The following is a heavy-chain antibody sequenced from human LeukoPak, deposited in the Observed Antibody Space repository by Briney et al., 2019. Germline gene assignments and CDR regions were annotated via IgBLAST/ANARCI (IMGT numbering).Heavy chain of an antibody. CDR2: INPNSGGT. V-gene: IGHV1-2*02. CDR1: GYTFTGYY. Sequence: GASVKVSFKASGYTFTGYYMHWGRQAPGQRLEGMGWINPNSGGTNYAQKFQGRVTMTRDTSISTAYMELSRLRSDDTAVYYCATNNYDSSGDWFDPWGQGTLVTVFS. CDR3: ATNNYDSSGDWFDP. D-gene: IGHD3-22*01. J-gene: IGHJ5*02.